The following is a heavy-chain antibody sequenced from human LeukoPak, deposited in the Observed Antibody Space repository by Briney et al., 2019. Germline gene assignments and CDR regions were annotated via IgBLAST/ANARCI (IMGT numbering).Heavy chain of an antibody. CDR2: INPNSGYT. D-gene: IGHD1-14*01. Sequence: ASVKVSCKTSGHTFTAYYMHWVRQAPGQGPEWMGWINPNSGYTHYARKFHGRVTMTRDTSISTAYMDLSSLTSDDTAIYYCARDRGTNVVFDHWGQGTLVTVSS. CDR1: GHTFTAYY. V-gene: IGHV1-2*02. J-gene: IGHJ4*02. CDR3: ARDRGTNVVFDH.